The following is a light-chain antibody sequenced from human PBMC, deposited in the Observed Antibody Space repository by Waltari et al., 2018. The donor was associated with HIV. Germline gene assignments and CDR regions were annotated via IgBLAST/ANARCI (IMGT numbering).Light chain of an antibody. CDR2: EVS. CDR3: CSYAGSSTHV. J-gene: IGLJ1*01. Sequence: QSALTQPASVPGPPGQSCTIACTGTRRDVGNYNFVSWYQQHPGKAPKLMIYEVSKRPSGVSNRFSGSKSGNTASLTISGLQAEDEADYYCCSYAGSSTHVFGTGTKVTVL. CDR1: RRDVGNYNF. V-gene: IGLV2-23*02.